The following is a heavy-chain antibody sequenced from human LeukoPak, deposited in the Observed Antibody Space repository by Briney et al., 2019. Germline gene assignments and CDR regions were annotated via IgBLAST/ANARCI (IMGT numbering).Heavy chain of an antibody. V-gene: IGHV1-69*05. CDR3: AREGTKAGYCSSTSCSNWFDP. CDR1: GGTFSSYA. Sequence: GASVKVSCKASGGTFSSYAISWVRQAPGQGLEWMGGIIPIFGTANYAQKFQGRVTITTDESTSTAYMELSSLRSEDTAVYYCAREGTKAGYCSSTSCSNWFDPWGQGTLVTVPS. CDR2: IIPIFGTA. D-gene: IGHD2-2*01. J-gene: IGHJ5*02.